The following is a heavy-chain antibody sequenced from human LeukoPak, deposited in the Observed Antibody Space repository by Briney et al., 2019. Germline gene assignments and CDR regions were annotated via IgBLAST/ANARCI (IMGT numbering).Heavy chain of an antibody. V-gene: IGHV3-23*01. D-gene: IGHD6-19*01. CDR3: AKQWLVGG. Sequence: GGSLSLSCAASGFTFSSHAMIWVPHAPGRGLEWLSSLNESVETTAYADSVKGRFHISRDNSKNTLFLQMNNLRADDTAVYYCAKQWLVGGWGQGALVIVSS. J-gene: IGHJ4*02. CDR1: GFTFSSHA. CDR2: LNESVETT.